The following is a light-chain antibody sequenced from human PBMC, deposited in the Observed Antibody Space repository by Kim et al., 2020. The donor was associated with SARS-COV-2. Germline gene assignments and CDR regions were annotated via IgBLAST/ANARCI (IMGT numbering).Light chain of an antibody. J-gene: IGKJ2*01. V-gene: IGKV1-NL1*01. Sequence: DNEMTQSPSSLSASVGDRVTITCRASQDIKNSLAWYQQKPGKAPTLLLYSASTLESGVPSRFSGSGSGTDYSLTISSLLPEDFASYYCQQYYRTPYTFGQGTKLEI. CDR1: QDIKNS. CDR3: QQYYRTPYT. CDR2: SAS.